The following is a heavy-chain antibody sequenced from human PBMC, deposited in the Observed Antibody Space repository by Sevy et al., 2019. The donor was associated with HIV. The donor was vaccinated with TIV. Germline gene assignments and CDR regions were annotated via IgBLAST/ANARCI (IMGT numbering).Heavy chain of an antibody. J-gene: IGHJ3*02. CDR2: ISAYNGNT. Sequence: ASVKVSCKASGYTFTSYGISWVRQAPGQGLEWMGWISAYNGNTNYAQKLQGRVTMTTDTSTSTAYMELRSLRSDDTAVYYCARDLRIVGAYYDAFDIRGQGTMVTVSS. V-gene: IGHV1-18*01. CDR3: ARDLRIVGAYYDAFDI. D-gene: IGHD1-26*01. CDR1: GYTFTSYG.